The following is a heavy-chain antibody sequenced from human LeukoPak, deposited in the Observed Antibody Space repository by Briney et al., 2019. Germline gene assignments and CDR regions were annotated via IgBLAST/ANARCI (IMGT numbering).Heavy chain of an antibody. CDR1: GFTFSSYS. CDR3: ARDGGIAVV. CDR2: ISSSSSTI. D-gene: IGHD6-19*01. J-gene: IGHJ4*02. Sequence: GGSLRLSCKVSGFTFSSYSMNWVRQAPGKGLEWVSYISSSSSTIYYADSVKGRFTISRDNAKNSLYLQMNSLRAEDTAVYYCARDGGIAVVWGQGTLVTVSS. V-gene: IGHV3-48*04.